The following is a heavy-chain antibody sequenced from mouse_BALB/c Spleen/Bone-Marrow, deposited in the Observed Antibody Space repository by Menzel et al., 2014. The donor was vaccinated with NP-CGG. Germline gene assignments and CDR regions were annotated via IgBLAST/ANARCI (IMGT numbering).Heavy chain of an antibody. CDR3: ARDSNDY. CDR2: INSNGGST. V-gene: IGHV5-6-3*01. CDR1: GFTFSSYG. Sequence: EGQLVESGGGLVQPGGSLKLSCAASGFTFSSYGMSWVRQTPDKRLELVATINSNGGSTYYPDSVKGRFTISRDNAKNTLYLQMSSLKSEDTAMYYCARDSNDYWGQGTTLTVSS. J-gene: IGHJ2*01.